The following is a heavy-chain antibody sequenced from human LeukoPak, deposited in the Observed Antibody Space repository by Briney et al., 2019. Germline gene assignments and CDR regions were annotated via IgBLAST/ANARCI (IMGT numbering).Heavy chain of an antibody. V-gene: IGHV4-61*08. J-gene: IGHJ4*02. CDR3: ARVRSGSYRVLYYFDY. CDR1: GGSVSSGGFH. D-gene: IGHD1-26*01. Sequence: SETLSLTCTVSGGSVSSGGFHWSWIRQPPGKGLEWIGHIYHIGTTDYNPSLKSRVTISLDTSKNQFSLKLSSVTAADTAVYYCARVRSGSYRVLYYFDYWGQGTLVTVSS. CDR2: IYHIGTT.